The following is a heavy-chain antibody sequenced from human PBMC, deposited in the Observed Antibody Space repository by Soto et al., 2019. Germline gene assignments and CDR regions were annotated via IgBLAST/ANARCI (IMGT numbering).Heavy chain of an antibody. CDR2: ISPIFGTA. CDR3: ASGVVLMVYADPVAFDI. J-gene: IGHJ3*02. CDR1: GGTFSSYA. V-gene: IGHV1-69*13. Sequence: SVKVSCKASGGTFSSYAISCMRQAPGQGLEWMGGISPIFGTANYAQKFQGRVTITADESPSTAYMELSSLRSEDTAVYYCASGVVLMVYADPVAFDIWGRGRMVTVSS. D-gene: IGHD2-8*01.